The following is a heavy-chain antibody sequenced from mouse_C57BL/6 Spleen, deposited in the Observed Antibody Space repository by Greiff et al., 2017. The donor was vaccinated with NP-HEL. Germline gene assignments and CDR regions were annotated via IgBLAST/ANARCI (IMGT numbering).Heavy chain of an antibody. CDR1: EYKFPSYY. V-gene: IGHV5-2*01. CDR3: ARHGDSSGYGGFAY. CDR2: INSDGGST. Sequence: EVMLVESGGGLVQPGESLKLSCESYEYKFPSYYMPWVRKTLEKRLELVAAINSDGGSTYSPDTIHSRFIISRNNTKKTLYLQISSLRSEDAALYYCARHGDSSGYGGFAYWGQGTLVTVSA. J-gene: IGHJ3*01. D-gene: IGHD3-2*02.